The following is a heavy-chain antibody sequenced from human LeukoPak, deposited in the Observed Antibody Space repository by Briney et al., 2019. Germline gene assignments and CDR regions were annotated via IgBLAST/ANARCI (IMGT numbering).Heavy chain of an antibody. V-gene: IGHV4-34*01. Sequence: SETLSLTCAVYGGSFSGYYWSWIRQPPGKGLEWIGEINHSGSTNYNPSLKSRVTISVDTSKNQFSLKLSSVTAADTAVYYCARVSMLGSSGYYSFDYWGQGTLVTVSS. CDR2: INHSGST. J-gene: IGHJ4*02. CDR3: ARVSMLGSSGYYSFDY. CDR1: GGSFSGYY. D-gene: IGHD3-22*01.